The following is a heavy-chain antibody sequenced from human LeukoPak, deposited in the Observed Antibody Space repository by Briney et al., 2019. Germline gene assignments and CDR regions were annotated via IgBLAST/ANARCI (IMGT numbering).Heavy chain of an antibody. Sequence: GGSLRLSCSASGFSFSSYWMHWVRQVPGKGPVWVSCLNSDGTRISYADSVKGRFIISRDNANNTLYLQMNRLRVEDTAVCYCVRDGLLWYGGATWGQGTVVTVSS. D-gene: IGHD2-21*01. V-gene: IGHV3-74*01. CDR3: VRDGLLWYGGAT. CDR2: LNSDGTRI. J-gene: IGHJ3*01. CDR1: GFSFSSYW.